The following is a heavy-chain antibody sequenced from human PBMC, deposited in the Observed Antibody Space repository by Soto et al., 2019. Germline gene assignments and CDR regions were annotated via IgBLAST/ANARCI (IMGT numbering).Heavy chain of an antibody. CDR1: GGTFSSYT. Sequence: SVKVSCKASGGTFSSYTISWVRQAPGQGLEWMGRIIPILGIANYAQKFQGRVTITEDKSTSTAYMELSSLRSEDTAVYYCARGTKSDIVVVVADFLDVFNIWGQGKMVTVSS. D-gene: IGHD2-15*01. V-gene: IGHV1-69*02. J-gene: IGHJ3*02. CDR2: IIPILGIA. CDR3: ARGTKSDIVVVVADFLDVFNI.